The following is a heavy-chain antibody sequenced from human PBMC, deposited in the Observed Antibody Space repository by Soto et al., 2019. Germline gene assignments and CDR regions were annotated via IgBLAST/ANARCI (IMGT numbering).Heavy chain of an antibody. D-gene: IGHD5-18*01. CDR3: AKAVGSYGNFDY. Sequence: EVQLVDSGGGLVQPGRSLRLSCAASGFTFDDYAMHWVRQAPGKGLEWVSRISWNSGSIGYADSVKGRFTISRDNAKNSLYLQMNSLRAEDTALYYCAKAVGSYGNFDYWGQGTLVTVSS. CDR1: GFTFDDYA. CDR2: ISWNSGSI. J-gene: IGHJ4*02. V-gene: IGHV3-9*01.